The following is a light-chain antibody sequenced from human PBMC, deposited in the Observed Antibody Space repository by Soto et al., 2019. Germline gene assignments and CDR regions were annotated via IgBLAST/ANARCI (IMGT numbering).Light chain of an antibody. V-gene: IGLV2-14*01. CDR2: EVS. J-gene: IGLJ3*02. Sequence: QSALTQPASVSGSPGQSITISCTGTSSDVGGYNYVSWYQQHPGKAPKLMIYEVSNRPSGVSNRFSASKSGNTASLTISALQDEDEAGYDCSSYTSCSTRVFGGATKLTVL. CDR1: SSDVGGYNY. CDR3: SSYTSCSTRV.